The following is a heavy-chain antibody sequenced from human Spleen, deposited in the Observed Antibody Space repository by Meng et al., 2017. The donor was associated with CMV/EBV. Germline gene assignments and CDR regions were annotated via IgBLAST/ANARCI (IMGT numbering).Heavy chain of an antibody. CDR1: GFTVSSNY. Sequence: GESLKISCAASGFTVSSNYMSWVRQAPGKGLEWVSVIYSGGSTYYADSVKGRFTISRDNSKNTLYLQMNSLRAEDTAVYYCATQNAEYSSSSPYWGQGTLVTVSS. CDR2: IYSGGST. J-gene: IGHJ4*02. V-gene: IGHV3-53*01. CDR3: ATQNAEYSSSSPY. D-gene: IGHD6-6*01.